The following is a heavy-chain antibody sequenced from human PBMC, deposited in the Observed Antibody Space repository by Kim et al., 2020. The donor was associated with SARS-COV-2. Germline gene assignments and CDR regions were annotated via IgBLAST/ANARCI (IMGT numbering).Heavy chain of an antibody. CDR3: ARWEDTAMGMHYYGMDV. V-gene: IGHV4-34*01. J-gene: IGHJ6*01. CDR2: INHSGST. CDR1: GGSFSGYY. Sequence: SETLSLTCAVYGGSFSGYYWSWIRQPPGKGLEWIGEINHSGSTNYNPSLKSRVTISVDTSKNQFSLKLSSSTAADTAAYYCARWEDTAMGMHYYGMDVWG. D-gene: IGHD5-18*01.